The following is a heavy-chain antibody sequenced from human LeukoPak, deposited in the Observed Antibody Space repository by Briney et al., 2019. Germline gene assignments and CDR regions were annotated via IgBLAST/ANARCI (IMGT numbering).Heavy chain of an antibody. V-gene: IGHV4-34*01. CDR3: ARHGWHAWYFDL. J-gene: IGHJ2*01. D-gene: IGHD6-19*01. CDR2: INQRRNT. Sequence: PPETLSLTCVVYGESFSGYSWSWIRQPPGKGLEWIGEINQRRNTNYNPSLKSRVTISIDTSKNQFSLKLSSVTAADTAVYYCARHGWHAWYFDLWGRGTLVTVSS. CDR1: GESFSGYS.